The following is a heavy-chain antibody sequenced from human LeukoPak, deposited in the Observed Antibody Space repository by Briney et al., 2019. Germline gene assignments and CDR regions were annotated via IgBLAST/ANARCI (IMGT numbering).Heavy chain of an antibody. J-gene: IGHJ4*02. Sequence: GGSVKVSCKASGYTFTSYDINWVRQATGQGVEWMGWTNPNSGNTGYAQKFQGRVTMTWNTSISTAYMELSSLRSEDTAVYYCARGFNPGWLRLRRFDYWGQGTLVTVSS. CDR2: TNPNSGNT. CDR3: ARGFNPGWLRLRRFDY. V-gene: IGHV1-8*01. D-gene: IGHD5-12*01. CDR1: GYTFTSYD.